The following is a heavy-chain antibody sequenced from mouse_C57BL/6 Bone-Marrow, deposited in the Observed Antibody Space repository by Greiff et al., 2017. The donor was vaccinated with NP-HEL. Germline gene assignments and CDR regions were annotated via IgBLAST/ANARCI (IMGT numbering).Heavy chain of an antibody. CDR3: ARFQGY. Sequence: VQLQQSGAELVRPGTSVKLSCKASGYPFTSYWMHWVKQRPGQGLEWIGVIDPSDSYTNYNQKFKGKATLTVDTSSLTAYMQLSSLTSEDSAVYYCARFQGYWGQGTTLTVSS. CDR1: GYPFTSYW. V-gene: IGHV1-59*01. J-gene: IGHJ2*01. CDR2: IDPSDSYT.